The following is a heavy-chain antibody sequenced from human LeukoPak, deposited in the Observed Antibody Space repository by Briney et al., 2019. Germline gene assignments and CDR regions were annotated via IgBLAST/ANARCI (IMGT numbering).Heavy chain of an antibody. V-gene: IGHV3-23*01. CDR1: GFTFSSYG. CDR2: ISGSGGST. J-gene: IGHJ4*02. Sequence: PGGTLRLSCAASGFTFSSYGMSWVRQAPGKGLEWVSAISGSGGSTYYADSVKGRFTISRDNSKNTLYLQMNSLRADDPAVYYCARGGWNVGEAADDYWGQGTLVTVSS. CDR3: ARGGWNVGEAADDY. D-gene: IGHD1-1*01.